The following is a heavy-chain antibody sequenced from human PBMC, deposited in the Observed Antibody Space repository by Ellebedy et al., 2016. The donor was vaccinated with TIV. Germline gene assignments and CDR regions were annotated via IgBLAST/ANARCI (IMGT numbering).Heavy chain of an antibody. CDR1: GGSFSGYY. Sequence: SETLSLXXAVYGGSFSGYYWSWIRQPPGKGLEWIGAINHSGSTNYNPSLKSRVTISVDTSKNQFSLKLSSVTAADTAVYYCARGGYQLLAYYYYGMDVWGQGTTVTVSS. CDR3: ARGGYQLLAYYYYGMDV. J-gene: IGHJ6*02. CDR2: INHSGST. V-gene: IGHV4-34*01. D-gene: IGHD2-2*01.